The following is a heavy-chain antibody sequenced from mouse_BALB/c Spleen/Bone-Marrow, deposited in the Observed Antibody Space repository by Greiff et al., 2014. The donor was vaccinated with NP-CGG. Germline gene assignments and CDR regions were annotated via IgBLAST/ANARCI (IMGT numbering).Heavy chain of an antibody. D-gene: IGHD2-1*01. CDR1: GYTFTDHA. J-gene: IGHJ2*01. CDR3: NYYGNTFDY. Sequence: VQLQQSDAELVKPGASVKISRKASGYTFTDHAIHWVKQKPEQGLEWIGYISPGTGSIKYNEKFKDKATLTADKSSSTAYMQHNSLTSEDSPVYFCNYYGNTFDYWGQGTTLTVSS. CDR2: ISPGTGSI. V-gene: IGHV1S53*01.